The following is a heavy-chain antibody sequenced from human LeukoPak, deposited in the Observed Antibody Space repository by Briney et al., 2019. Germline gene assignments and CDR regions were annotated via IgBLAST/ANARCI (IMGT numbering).Heavy chain of an antibody. CDR1: GYTFTSYY. CDR3: ARRKGPDWFDP. J-gene: IGHJ5*02. V-gene: IGHV1-69*02. Sequence: GASVKVSCKASGYTFTSYYMHWVRQAPGQGLEWMGRIIPILGIANYAQKFQGRVTITADKSTSTAYMELSSLRSEDTAVYYCARRKGPDWFDPWGQGTLVTVSS. CDR2: IIPILGIA.